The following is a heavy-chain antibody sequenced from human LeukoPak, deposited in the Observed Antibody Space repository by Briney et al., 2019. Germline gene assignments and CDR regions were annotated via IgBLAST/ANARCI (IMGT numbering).Heavy chain of an antibody. D-gene: IGHD6-19*01. Sequence: SQTLSLTCTVSGGSISSGSYYWSWIRQPAGKGLEWIGRIYTSGSTNYNPSLKSRVTISVDTSKNQFSLKLSSVTAADTAVYYCARVGAVAGHRLFDYWGQGTLVTVAS. CDR1: GGSISSGSYY. CDR2: IYTSGST. CDR3: ARVGAVAGHRLFDY. V-gene: IGHV4-61*02. J-gene: IGHJ4*02.